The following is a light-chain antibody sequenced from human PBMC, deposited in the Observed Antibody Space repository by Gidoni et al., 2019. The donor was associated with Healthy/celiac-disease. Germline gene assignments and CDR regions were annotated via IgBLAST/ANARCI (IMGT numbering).Light chain of an antibody. Sequence: EIVLTQSPGTLSLSPGERATLSCRASQSVSSSYLAWYQQKPGQAPRLLIYGASSRATGIPDRFSGSGSGTDFTLTISRLEPEDFAVYYCQQYGSSPEDGLTFGGGTKVEIK. J-gene: IGKJ4*01. CDR3: QQYGSSPEDGLT. CDR1: QSVSSSY. V-gene: IGKV3-20*01. CDR2: GAS.